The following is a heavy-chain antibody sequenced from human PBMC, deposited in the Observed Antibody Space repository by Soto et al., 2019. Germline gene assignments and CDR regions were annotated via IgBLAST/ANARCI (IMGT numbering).Heavy chain of an antibody. CDR2: ISRSATTI. D-gene: IGHD3-10*01. CDR3: AKEYYYGSGSYAFDY. V-gene: IGHV3-48*03. J-gene: IGHJ4*02. Sequence: PGGSLRLSCAASGFTFSSYEINWVRQAPGKGLEWVSYISRSATTIFYADSVKGRFTISRDNAKNSLFLQMNSLRAEDTAVYYCAKEYYYGSGSYAFDYWGRGTLVTVSS. CDR1: GFTFSSYE.